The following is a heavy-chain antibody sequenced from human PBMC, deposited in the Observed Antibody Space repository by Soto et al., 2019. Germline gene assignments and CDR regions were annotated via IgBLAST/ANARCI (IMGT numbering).Heavy chain of an antibody. J-gene: IGHJ3*02. CDR2: ISSSSSYT. CDR3: ARETHYYDSSGYYFHAFDI. D-gene: IGHD3-22*01. V-gene: IGHV3-11*05. CDR1: GVGFRGYI. Sequence: GGSLRLSCAASGVGFRGYIMIWIRQAPGKGLEWVSYISSSSSYTNYADSVKGRFTISRDNAKNSLYLQMNSLRAEDTAVYYCARETHYYDSSGYYFHAFDIWGQGTMVTVSS.